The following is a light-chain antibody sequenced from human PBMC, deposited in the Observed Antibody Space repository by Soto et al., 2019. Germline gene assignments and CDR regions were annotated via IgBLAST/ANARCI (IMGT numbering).Light chain of an antibody. CDR3: QHYNSYSEA. Sequence: DIQMTQSPSTLSGPVGDRVTITCRASQTISSWLAWYQQKPGKAPKLLIYKASTLKSGVPSGFSGSGSGTEFTLTISSLQPDDFATYYCQHYNSYSEAFGQGTKV. CDR2: KAS. V-gene: IGKV1-5*03. CDR1: QTISSW. J-gene: IGKJ1*01.